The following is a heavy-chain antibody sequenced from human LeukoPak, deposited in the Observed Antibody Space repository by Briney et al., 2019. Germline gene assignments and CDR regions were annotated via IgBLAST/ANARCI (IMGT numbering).Heavy chain of an antibody. Sequence: PSETLSLSCSVSGDSISTYQWSGIRQPPGKGLEWIGYIYYSGSTDYNPSLKSRVTMSVDTSKNQFSLKLTSVTAADTAVYYCARDRTTSTRGAFDIWGQGTMVAVSS. D-gene: IGHD1-1*01. CDR1: GDSISTYQ. CDR2: IYYSGST. V-gene: IGHV4-59*01. J-gene: IGHJ3*02. CDR3: ARDRTTSTRGAFDI.